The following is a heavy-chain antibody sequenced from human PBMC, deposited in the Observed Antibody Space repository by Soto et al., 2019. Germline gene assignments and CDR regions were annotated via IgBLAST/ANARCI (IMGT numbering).Heavy chain of an antibody. CDR2: IYWDDDK. Sequence: QITLNESGPTVVRPTETLTLTCRFSGFSLTTSGVGVGWIRQSPGKAPEWLALIYWDDDKRYSASLKSRLTITKDTSKTQAVPTVSYLDPTDTATYYCAHRVLRTVFGLVTTTAINFDFWGQGTPVAVSS. CDR3: AHRVLRTVFGLVTTTAINFDF. CDR1: GFSLTTSGVG. V-gene: IGHV2-5*02. J-gene: IGHJ4*02. D-gene: IGHD3-3*01.